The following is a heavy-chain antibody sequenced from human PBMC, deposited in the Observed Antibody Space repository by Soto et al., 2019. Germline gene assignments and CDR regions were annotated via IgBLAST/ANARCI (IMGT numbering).Heavy chain of an antibody. CDR3: VKGGRELRLWAVDGMDV. Sequence: GGSLRLSCAASGFTFSNYGIHWVRQAPGKGLEWVAVISFDGINKYYGDSLKGRFTISRDDSKNTVYLQMNSLRADDSAVYYCVKGGRELRLWAVDGMDVWGQGTTVTVSS. D-gene: IGHD1-26*01. CDR2: ISFDGINK. CDR1: GFTFSNYG. V-gene: IGHV3-30*18. J-gene: IGHJ6*02.